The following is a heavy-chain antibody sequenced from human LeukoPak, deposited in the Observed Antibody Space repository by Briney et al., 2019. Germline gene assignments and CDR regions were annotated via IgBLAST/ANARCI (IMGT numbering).Heavy chain of an antibody. D-gene: IGHD3-22*01. CDR1: GGTFSSYA. CDR2: IIPIFGTA. V-gene: IGHV1-69*05. J-gene: IGHJ4*02. Sequence: SVKVSCKASGGTFSSYAISWVRQAPGQGLEWMGRIIPIFGTANYAQKFQGRVTITTDESTSTAYMELSSLRSEDTAVYYCARDRVSGYYSFDYWGQGTLVTVSS. CDR3: ARDRVSGYYSFDY.